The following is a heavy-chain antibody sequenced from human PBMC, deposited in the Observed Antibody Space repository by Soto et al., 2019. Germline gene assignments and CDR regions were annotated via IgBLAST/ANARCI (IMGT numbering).Heavy chain of an antibody. V-gene: IGHV3-33*01. Sequence: QVQLVESGGGVVQPGRSLRLSCAASGFTFSSYGMHWVRQAPGKGLEWVAVIWYDGSNKYYADSVKGRFTISRDNSKNTLYLQMNSLRAEDTAVYYCARSDSSSWLVLPPDYWGQGTLVTVSS. CDR2: IWYDGSNK. J-gene: IGHJ4*02. CDR3: ARSDSSSWLVLPPDY. CDR1: GFTFSSYG. D-gene: IGHD6-13*01.